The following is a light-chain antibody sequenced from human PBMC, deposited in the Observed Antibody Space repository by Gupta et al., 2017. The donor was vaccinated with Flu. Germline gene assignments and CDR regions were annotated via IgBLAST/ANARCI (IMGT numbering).Light chain of an antibody. CDR1: QSVTSN. CDR3: QQYNNWPFT. J-gene: IGKJ3*01. V-gene: IGKV3-15*01. CDR2: GAS. Sequence: PATLSVSPGERANLSCMASQSVTSNLAWYQQKHGQAPRLLIYGASTSATGTPARFSGSGSGTEFTLTINSLQSEDIAVYYCQQYNNWPFTFGPGTKVEIK.